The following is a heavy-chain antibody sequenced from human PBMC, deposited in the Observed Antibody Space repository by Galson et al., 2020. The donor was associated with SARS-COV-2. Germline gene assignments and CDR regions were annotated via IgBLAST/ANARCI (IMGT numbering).Heavy chain of an antibody. CDR1: GGSISSTTDY. Sequence: SETLSLTCSVSGGSISSTTDYWDWIRQPPGEGLEWIGTIYYSGNTHYNPSLKSRVTMSVDTSKNQFSLKLSSVTAADTAVYYCARRHSNGYDHHYFDYWGQGTLVTVSS. D-gene: IGHD3-22*01. CDR2: IYYSGNT. V-gene: IGHV4-39*01. CDR3: ARRHSNGYDHHYFDY. J-gene: IGHJ4*02.